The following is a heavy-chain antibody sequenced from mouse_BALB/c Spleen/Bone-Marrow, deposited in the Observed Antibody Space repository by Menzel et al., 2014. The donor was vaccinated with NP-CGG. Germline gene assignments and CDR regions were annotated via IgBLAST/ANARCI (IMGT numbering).Heavy chain of an antibody. Sequence: VQLQQAGAELAKPRASAKMSCKASGYTFTNYWMHWVKQRPGQGLEWIGYIDPSTGYTEYNQKFKDKATLTADKSSSTAYMQLSSLTSEDSAVYYCARGGIYVGYSHWGQGTLVTVST. CDR3: ARGGIYVGYSH. V-gene: IGHV1-7*01. CDR2: IDPSTGYT. J-gene: IGHJ3*01. CDR1: GYTFTNYW. D-gene: IGHD2-3*01.